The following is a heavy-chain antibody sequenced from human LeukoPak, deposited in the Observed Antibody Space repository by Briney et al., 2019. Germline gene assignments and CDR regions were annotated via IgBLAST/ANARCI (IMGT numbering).Heavy chain of an antibody. CDR2: IDGNGGSK. J-gene: IGHJ6*02. Sequence: PGGSLRLSCAASGFIFSNYAVHWVRQAPGKGLEWVSAIDGNGGSKYFADSVKGRFIISRDNSKKTFYLQMNSLRAEDTAVYYCAKDRPNGLDVWGQGTTFTVSS. CDR1: GFIFSNYA. V-gene: IGHV3-23*01. CDR3: AKDRPNGLDV.